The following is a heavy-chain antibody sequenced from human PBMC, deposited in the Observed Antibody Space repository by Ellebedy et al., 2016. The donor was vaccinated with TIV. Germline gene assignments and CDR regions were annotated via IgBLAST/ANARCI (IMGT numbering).Heavy chain of an antibody. Sequence: GGSLRLSCAASGFSFSSFWMSWVRQAPGKGLGWVANINQGGSERYYVDSVKGRFTISRDNAKNSLYLQMNSLRAEDTAVYYCATDGSYGDYRSPTHAFVFWGQGTMVSVAS. J-gene: IGHJ3*01. V-gene: IGHV3-7*01. CDR1: GFSFSSFW. CDR3: ATDGSYGDYRSPTHAFVF. D-gene: IGHD4-17*01. CDR2: INQGGSER.